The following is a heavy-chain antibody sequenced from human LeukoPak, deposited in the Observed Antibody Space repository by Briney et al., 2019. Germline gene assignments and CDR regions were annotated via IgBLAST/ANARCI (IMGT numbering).Heavy chain of an antibody. V-gene: IGHV4-34*01. D-gene: IGHD3-9*01. CDR1: GGSFSGYY. CDR3: ASLRTTYYDILTGYSGMDV. Sequence: SSETLSLTCAVYGGSFSGYYWSWIRQPPGKGLEWIGEINHSGSTNYNPSLKSRVTISVDTSKNQFSLKLSSVTAADTAVYYCASLRTTYYDILTGYSGMDVWGQGTTVTVSS. J-gene: IGHJ6*02. CDR2: INHSGST.